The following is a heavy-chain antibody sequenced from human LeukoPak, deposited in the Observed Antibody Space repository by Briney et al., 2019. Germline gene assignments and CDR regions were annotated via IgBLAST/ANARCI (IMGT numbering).Heavy chain of an antibody. CDR3: ATGNYYASRGYYTFGH. CDR1: GFTFSRYW. D-gene: IGHD3-22*01. CDR2: INGDGSTT. Sequence: GGSLRLACAASGFTFSRYWMHWVRQAPGKGLVWVSRINGDGSTTSYADPVKGGFTISRDNAKNTLYLQMNSLRAEDTAVYYCATGNYYASRGYYTFGHWGQGTLVTVSS. V-gene: IGHV3-74*01. J-gene: IGHJ1*01.